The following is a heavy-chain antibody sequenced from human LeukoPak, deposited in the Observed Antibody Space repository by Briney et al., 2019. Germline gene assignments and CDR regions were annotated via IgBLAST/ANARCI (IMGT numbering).Heavy chain of an antibody. CDR3: AKSVVVVPASAFDY. Sequence: GGPLRLSCAASGFTFSSYAMSWVRQAPGKGLEWVSAISGSGGSTYYADSVKGRFTISRDNSKNTLYLQMNSLRAEDTAVYYCAKSVVVVPASAFDYWGQGTLVTVSS. CDR1: GFTFSSYA. D-gene: IGHD2-2*01. CDR2: ISGSGGST. J-gene: IGHJ4*02. V-gene: IGHV3-23*01.